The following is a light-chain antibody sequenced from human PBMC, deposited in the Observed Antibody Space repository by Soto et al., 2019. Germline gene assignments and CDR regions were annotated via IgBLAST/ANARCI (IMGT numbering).Light chain of an antibody. CDR3: QQYNNWPPGT. V-gene: IGKV3D-15*01. J-gene: IGKJ2*02. CDR2: GAS. CDR1: QSVSSN. Sequence: EIVMTQSPATLSVSPGERATLSCRASQSVSSNLAWYQQKPGQAPRLLIYGASPRATGIPARFRGSGSGTEFTLTISSLQSEDFPVYYCQQYNNWPPGTFGQGTKLEI.